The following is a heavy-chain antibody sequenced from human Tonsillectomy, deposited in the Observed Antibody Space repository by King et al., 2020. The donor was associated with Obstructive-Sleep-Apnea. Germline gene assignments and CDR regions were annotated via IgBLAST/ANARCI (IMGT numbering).Heavy chain of an antibody. CDR3: AKDLDGDYGMDV. Sequence: EQLVQSGGGVVQPGRSLRLSCAASGFTFSSYGMHWVRQAPGKGLEWVAFIRYDGSNKYYADSVKGRFTISRDNSKNRLYLQMNSLRAEDTAVYYCAKDLDGDYGMDVWGQGTTVTVSS. V-gene: IGHV3-30*02. D-gene: IGHD3/OR15-3a*01. CDR2: IRYDGSNK. CDR1: GFTFSSYG. J-gene: IGHJ6*02.